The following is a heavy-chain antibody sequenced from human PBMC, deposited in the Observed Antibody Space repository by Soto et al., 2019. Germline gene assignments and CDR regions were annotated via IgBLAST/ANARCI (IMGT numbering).Heavy chain of an antibody. CDR1: GFTFDDYA. CDR2: ISWNSGSI. D-gene: IGHD4-17*01. CDR3: AKSRIYGGGVLFYYMDV. Sequence: GGSLRLSCAASGFTFDDYAMHWVRQAPGKGLEWVSGISWNSGSIGYADSVKGRFTISRDNAKNSLYLQMNSLRAEDTALYYCAKSRIYGGGVLFYYMDVWGKGTTVTVSS. V-gene: IGHV3-9*01. J-gene: IGHJ6*03.